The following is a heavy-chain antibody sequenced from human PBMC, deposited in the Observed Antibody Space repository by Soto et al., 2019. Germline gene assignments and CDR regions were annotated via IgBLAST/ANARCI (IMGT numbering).Heavy chain of an antibody. Sequence: EVQLVESGGGLIQPVGSLRLSCAASGFTVSNNYMRWVRQAPGKGLEWVSLIYSGGNTHYADSVKGRFTISRDNSKNTLFLQMNSLRVEDTAVYYCARDPPGIAASGAGGWGQGTLVTVSS. V-gene: IGHV3-53*01. CDR1: GFTVSNNY. D-gene: IGHD6-13*01. CDR3: ARDPPGIAASGAGG. J-gene: IGHJ4*02. CDR2: IYSGGNT.